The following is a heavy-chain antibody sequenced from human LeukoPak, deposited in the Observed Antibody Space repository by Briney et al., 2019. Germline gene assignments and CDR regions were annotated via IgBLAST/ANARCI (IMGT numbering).Heavy chain of an antibody. CDR3: AREEGFCRSTSCSAPFDY. Sequence: ASVKVSCKASGYTFTGYYMHWVRQAPGQGLEWMGWINPNSGDTIYAQKFQGRVTMTRDTSISTAYMELSRLRSDDTAVYYRAREEGFCRSTSCSAPFDYWGQGTLVTVSS. CDR2: INPNSGDT. V-gene: IGHV1-2*02. D-gene: IGHD2-2*01. CDR1: GYTFTGYY. J-gene: IGHJ4*02.